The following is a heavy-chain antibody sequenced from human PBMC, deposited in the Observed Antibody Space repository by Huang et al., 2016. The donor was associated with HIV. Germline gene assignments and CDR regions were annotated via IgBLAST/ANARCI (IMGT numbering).Heavy chain of an antibody. CDR1: GYTFTNFA. Sequence: QVQLVQSGAEVKKPGASVKVSCKASGYTFTNFAMHWVRPAPGQRLEWMGWTDTEQGDTRYSQRFQGRLTITRDTSASPAYMELSSLRSEDTAVYYCARDPHVFVAGPFFDCWGQGTLVTVSS. CDR2: TDTEQGDT. CDR3: ARDPHVFVAGPFFDC. D-gene: IGHD3-10*02. J-gene: IGHJ4*02. V-gene: IGHV1-3*04.